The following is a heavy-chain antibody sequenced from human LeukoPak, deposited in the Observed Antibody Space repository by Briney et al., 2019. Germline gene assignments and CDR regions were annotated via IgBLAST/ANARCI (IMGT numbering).Heavy chain of an antibody. CDR2: IGPSDAYT. J-gene: IGHJ4*02. Sequence: GESLKISCKGSGYSFTNYWISWVRQMPGKGLEWMGRIGPSDAYTNYSPSFQGHVTISSGKSIKTAYLQWSSLKASDTAMYYCARHEGYSSSAEVYWGQGTLVTVSS. V-gene: IGHV5-10-1*01. CDR3: ARHEGYSSSAEVY. CDR1: GYSFTNYW. D-gene: IGHD6-13*01.